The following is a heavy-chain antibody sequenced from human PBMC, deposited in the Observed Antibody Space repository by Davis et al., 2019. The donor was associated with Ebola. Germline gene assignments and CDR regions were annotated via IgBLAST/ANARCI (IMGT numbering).Heavy chain of an antibody. D-gene: IGHD4-23*01. J-gene: IGHJ4*02. CDR3: AIYAGALGGFDY. CDR1: GFTFSSYA. CDR2: ISGSGGST. Sequence: PGGSLRLSCAASGFTFSSYAMSWVRQAPGKGLEWVSAISGSGGSTYYADSLKGRFTISRDNSKNTLYLQMNSLRAEDTAVYYCAIYAGALGGFDYWGQGTLVTVSS. V-gene: IGHV3-23*01.